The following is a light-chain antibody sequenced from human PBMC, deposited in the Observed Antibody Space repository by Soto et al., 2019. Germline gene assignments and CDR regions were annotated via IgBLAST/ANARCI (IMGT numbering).Light chain of an antibody. Sequence: QSVLTQPPSASGSPGQSVTISCTGTSSDVGSYNYVSWYQQHPGKVPKLMIYEVSKRPSGVPDRFSGSKSGNTASLTVSGLQAEDEADYYCSSYAGTNTDYVFGTGTRSPS. V-gene: IGLV2-8*01. CDR3: SSYAGTNTDYV. J-gene: IGLJ1*01. CDR1: SSDVGSYNY. CDR2: EVS.